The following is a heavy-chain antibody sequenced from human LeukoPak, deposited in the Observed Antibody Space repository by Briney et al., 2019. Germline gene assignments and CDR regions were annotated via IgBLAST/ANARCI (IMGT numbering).Heavy chain of an antibody. Sequence: GGSLRLSCAASGFTFSSYGMHWVRQAPGKGLEWVTFIRYDGSNKYDADSVKGRFTISRDNSKNTLYLQMNSLRAEDTAVYYCARGPTMMMDVWGKGTTVTVSS. J-gene: IGHJ6*04. CDR2: IRYDGSNK. CDR1: GFTFSSYG. CDR3: ARGPTMMMDV. D-gene: IGHD3-22*01. V-gene: IGHV3-30*02.